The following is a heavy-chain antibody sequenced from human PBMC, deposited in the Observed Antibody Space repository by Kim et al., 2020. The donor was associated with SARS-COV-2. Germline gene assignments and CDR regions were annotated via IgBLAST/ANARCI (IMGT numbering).Heavy chain of an antibody. CDR1: GFTFDDYA. Sequence: GGSLRLSCAASGFTFDDYAMHWVRQAPGKGLEWVSGISWNSGSIGYADSVKGRFTISRDNAKNSLYLQMNSLRAEDTALYYCAKDSYYDSSGYLTWGQGTLVTVSS. V-gene: IGHV3-9*01. J-gene: IGHJ4*02. CDR3: AKDSYYDSSGYLT. CDR2: ISWNSGSI. D-gene: IGHD3-22*01.